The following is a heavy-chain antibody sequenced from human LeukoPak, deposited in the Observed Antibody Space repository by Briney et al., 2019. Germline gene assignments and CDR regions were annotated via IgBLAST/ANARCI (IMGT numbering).Heavy chain of an antibody. CDR2: ISGSSGTT. J-gene: IGHJ6*02. D-gene: IGHD1-7*01. V-gene: IGHV3-23*01. Sequence: PGGSLRLSCAASGFTCSNYAMSWVRQAPGKGLEWVSVISGSSGTTYYADSVQGRFTISTDNSKNTLYLQMNSLRAEDTAVYYCAKGTGTTPYYYGMDVWGQGTTVTVSS. CDR1: GFTCSNYA. CDR3: AKGTGTTPYYYGMDV.